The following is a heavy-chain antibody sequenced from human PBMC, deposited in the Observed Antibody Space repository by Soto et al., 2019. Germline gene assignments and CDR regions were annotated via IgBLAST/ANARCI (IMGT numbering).Heavy chain of an antibody. CDR2: IYYSGTT. CDR3: ARGGYYFYYGMDV. V-gene: IGHV4-59*12. CDR1: GGSISSYY. J-gene: IGHJ6*02. Sequence: SETLSLTCTVSGGSISSYYWSWIRQPPGKGLEWIGYIYYSGTTNYNPSLKSRVTISIDTSKNQFSLKLSSVTAADTAIYYCARGGYYFYYGMDVWGQGTTVTVSS.